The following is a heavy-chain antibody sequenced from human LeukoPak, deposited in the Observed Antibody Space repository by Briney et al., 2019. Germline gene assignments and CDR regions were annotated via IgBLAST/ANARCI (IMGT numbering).Heavy chain of an antibody. D-gene: IGHD3-22*01. J-gene: IGHJ4*02. CDR1: GFTFSSYW. CDR2: IWYDGSNK. CDR3: ARDFFTMIVVVITTNHYLFVY. Sequence: PGGSLRLSCAASGFTFSSYWMSWVRQAPGKGLEWVAVIWYDGSNKYYADSVKGRFTISRDNSKNTLYLQVNSLRAEDTAVYYCARDFFTMIVVVITTNHYLFVYWGQGTLVTVSS. V-gene: IGHV3-33*08.